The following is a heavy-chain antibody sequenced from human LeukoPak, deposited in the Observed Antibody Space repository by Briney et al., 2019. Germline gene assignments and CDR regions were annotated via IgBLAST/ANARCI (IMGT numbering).Heavy chain of an antibody. J-gene: IGHJ6*02. CDR3: ARDPADYYNGMDV. V-gene: IGHV3-7*04. Sequence: PGGSLRLSCAVSGFTFRSYWMSWVRQAPGKGLEWVAHIKEDGSEKYYVDSVKGRFTISRDNTKNSLYLQMNSLRAEDTAVYYCARDPADYYNGMDVWGQGTTVTVS. CDR2: IKEDGSEK. CDR1: GFTFRSYW.